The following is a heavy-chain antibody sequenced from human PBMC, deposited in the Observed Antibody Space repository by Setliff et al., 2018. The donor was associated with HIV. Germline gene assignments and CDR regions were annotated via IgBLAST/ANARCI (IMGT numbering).Heavy chain of an antibody. D-gene: IGHD3-16*01. CDR3: ARGGANPSWFDS. J-gene: IGHJ5*01. V-gene: IGHV3-74*03. Sequence: GGSLRLSCAASGFTFSSYAMSWVRQAPGKGLEWVSRINTDGSSATYADSVKGRFNNSRDNAKNTLYLQMDSLRAEDTAVYYCARGGANPSWFDSWGQGTLVTVSS. CDR2: INTDGSSA. CDR1: GFTFSSYA.